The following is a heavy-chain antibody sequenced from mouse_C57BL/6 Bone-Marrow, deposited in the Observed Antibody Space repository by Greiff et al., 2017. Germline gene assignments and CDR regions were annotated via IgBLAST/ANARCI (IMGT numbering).Heavy chain of an antibody. Sequence: EVMLVESGGGLVQPGGSLKLSCAASGFTFSDYGMAWVRQAPRKGPEWVAFISNLAYSIYYADTVTGRFTISRENAKNTLYLEMSSLRSEDTAMYYCARLYYYGSISFAMDYWGQGTSVTVSS. CDR3: ARLYYYGSISFAMDY. J-gene: IGHJ4*01. CDR2: ISNLAYSI. V-gene: IGHV5-15*04. D-gene: IGHD1-1*01. CDR1: GFTFSDYG.